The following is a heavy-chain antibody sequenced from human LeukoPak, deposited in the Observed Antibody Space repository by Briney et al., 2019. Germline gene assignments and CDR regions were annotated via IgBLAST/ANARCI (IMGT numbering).Heavy chain of an antibody. CDR1: GFTFSDYY. J-gene: IGHJ4*02. CDR3: ARRGLYRSGGTCYLGF. V-gene: IGHV3-11*03. Sequence: GGSLRLSCAASGFTFSDYYMSWIRQAPGKGLEWVSYISSSSSYTNYADSVKGRFTISRDNAKNSLYLQMNSLRAEDTAVYYCARRGLYRSGGTCYLGFWGQGTLVTVSS. D-gene: IGHD2-15*01. CDR2: ISSSSSYT.